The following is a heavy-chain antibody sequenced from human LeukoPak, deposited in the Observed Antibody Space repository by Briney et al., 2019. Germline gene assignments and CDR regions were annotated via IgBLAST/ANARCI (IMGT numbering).Heavy chain of an antibody. Sequence: ASVKVSCKASGYTFTSYAISWVRQAPGQGLEWMGRIIPILGIANYAQKFQGRVTITADKSTSTAYMELSSLRSEDTAVYYCARVAVVTDDYYYGMDVWGQGTTVTVSS. J-gene: IGHJ6*02. CDR3: ARVAVVTDDYYYGMDV. CDR1: GYTFTSYA. CDR2: IIPILGIA. V-gene: IGHV1-69*04. D-gene: IGHD2-21*02.